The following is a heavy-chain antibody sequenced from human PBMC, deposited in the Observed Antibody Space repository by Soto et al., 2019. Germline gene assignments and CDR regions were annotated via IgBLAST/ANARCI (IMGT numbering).Heavy chain of an antibody. J-gene: IGHJ5*02. D-gene: IGHD3-3*01. V-gene: IGHV4-39*01. CDR1: GGSISSSSYY. CDR2: IYYSGST. CDR3: ARSTYYDFWSGRQNWFDP. Sequence: SETLSLTCTVSGGSISSSSYYWGWIRQPPGKGLEWIGSIYYSGSTYYNPSLKSRVTISVDTSKNQFSLKLSSVTAADTAVYYCARSTYYDFWSGRQNWFDPWGQGTLVTVS.